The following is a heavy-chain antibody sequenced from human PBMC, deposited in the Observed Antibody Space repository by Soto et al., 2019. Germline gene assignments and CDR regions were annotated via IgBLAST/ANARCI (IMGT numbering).Heavy chain of an antibody. Sequence: QVQLQQWGAGLLKPSETLSLTCAVYGESLSVYYWTWIRQPPGKGLEWSGEINHSGSTNYNPSLKSRVTISRDTAENQFSLNLSSVTAADTAVYYCTRGRQGGSPSWGQGTLVTVSS. D-gene: IGHD1-26*01. V-gene: IGHV4-34*01. J-gene: IGHJ5*02. CDR1: GESLSVYY. CDR3: TRGRQGGSPS. CDR2: INHSGST.